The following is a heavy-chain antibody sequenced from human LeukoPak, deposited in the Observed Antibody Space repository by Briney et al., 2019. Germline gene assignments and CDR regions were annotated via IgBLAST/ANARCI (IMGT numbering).Heavy chain of an antibody. Sequence: GGSLRLSCAASGFNFSNYAMHWVRQAPGKGLEWVAVISYEGNNKYYADSVKGRFTISRDNSKNKQYLQMNSLRTEDTAVYYCARDRGSTEFDYWGQGTLVTVSS. CDR3: ARDRGSTEFDY. CDR2: ISYEGNNK. D-gene: IGHD1-26*01. J-gene: IGHJ4*02. V-gene: IGHV3-30*04. CDR1: GFNFSNYA.